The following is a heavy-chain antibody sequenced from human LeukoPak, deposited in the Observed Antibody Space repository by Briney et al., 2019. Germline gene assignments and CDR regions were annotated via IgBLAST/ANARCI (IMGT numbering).Heavy chain of an antibody. D-gene: IGHD3-10*01. CDR2: IYYSGST. V-gene: IGHV4-31*03. J-gene: IGHJ4*02. Sequence: PSQTLSLTCTVSGGSISSGGYYWSWIGQHPGKGLEWIGYIYYSGSTYYNPSLKSRVTISVDTSKNQFSLKLSSVTAADTAVYYCAREYMAVGGFDYWGQGTLVTVSS. CDR3: AREYMAVGGFDY. CDR1: GGSISSGGYY.